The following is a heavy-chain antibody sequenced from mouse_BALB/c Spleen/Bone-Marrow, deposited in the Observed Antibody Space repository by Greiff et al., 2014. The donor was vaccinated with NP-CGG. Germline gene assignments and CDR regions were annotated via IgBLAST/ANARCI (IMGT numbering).Heavy chain of an antibody. V-gene: IGHV14-3*02. D-gene: IGHD1-1*01. Sequence: VQLKESGAELVKPGASVKLSCTASGFNIKDTYMHWVKQRPEQGLEWIGRIDPANVNTKYDPKFQSKATITADTSSNTAYLQLSSLTSEDTAVYYCASYVYGYYFDYWGQGTTLTVSS. CDR1: GFNIKDTY. CDR3: ASYVYGYYFDY. J-gene: IGHJ2*01. CDR2: IDPANVNT.